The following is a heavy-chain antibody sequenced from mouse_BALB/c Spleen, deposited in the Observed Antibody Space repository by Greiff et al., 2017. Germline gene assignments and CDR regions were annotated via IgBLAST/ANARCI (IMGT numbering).Heavy chain of an antibody. CDR1: GYTFTSYW. D-gene: IGHD2-10*01. Sequence: QVQLQQSGAELARPGASVKLSCKASGYTFTSYWMQWVNQRPGQGLEWIGAIYPGDGDTRYTQKFKGKATLTADKSSSTAYMQLSSLASEDSAVYYCARCPYYGNYFDYWGQGTTLTVSS. CDR2: IYPGDGDT. J-gene: IGHJ2*01. CDR3: ARCPYYGNYFDY. V-gene: IGHV1-87*01.